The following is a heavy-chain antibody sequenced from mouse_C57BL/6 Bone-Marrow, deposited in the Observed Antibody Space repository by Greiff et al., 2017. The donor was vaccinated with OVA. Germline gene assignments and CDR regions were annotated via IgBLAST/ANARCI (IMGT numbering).Heavy chain of an antibody. Sequence: QVQLQQSGAELVRPGTSVKMSCKASGYTFTNYWIGWAKQRPGHGLAWIGDIYPGGGYTNYNEKFKGKATLTADKSSSTAYMQFSSLTSEDSAIYYCARCGYYFYYFDYWGQGTTLTVSS. V-gene: IGHV1-63*01. CDR2: IYPGGGYT. CDR3: ARCGYYFYYFDY. D-gene: IGHD2-3*01. J-gene: IGHJ2*01. CDR1: GYTFTNYW.